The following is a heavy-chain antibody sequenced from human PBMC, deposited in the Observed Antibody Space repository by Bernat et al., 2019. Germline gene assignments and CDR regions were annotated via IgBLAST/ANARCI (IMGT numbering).Heavy chain of an antibody. CDR3: ARGGRSGYCSGGSCFRIDS. D-gene: IGHD2-15*01. V-gene: IGHV3-64*01. CDR2: ISSDGIST. CDR1: GFTFSSYV. J-gene: IGHJ4*02. Sequence: EVQLVESGGGLVQPGGSLRLSYAASGFTFSSYVMYWVRQAPGEGLEYVSAISSDGISTYYSNSMKGRFTISRDNSKNTLYLQMGSLRAEDMAVYYCARGGRSGYCSGGSCFRIDSWGQGTLVTVSS.